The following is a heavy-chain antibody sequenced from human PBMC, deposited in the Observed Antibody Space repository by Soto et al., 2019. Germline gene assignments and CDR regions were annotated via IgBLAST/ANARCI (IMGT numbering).Heavy chain of an antibody. CDR1: GFTFSHYF. V-gene: IGHV3-11*01. CDR3: ARDLTPVGGYNSLPGEAYDI. D-gene: IGHD5-12*01. CDR2: ITSRGNSM. Sequence: QVQLVESGGGLVKPGGSLRLSCAASGFTFSHYFMTWIRQAPGKGLEWLSYITSRGNSMYYADSVKGRFTISRDNANNSLYLQMGSLRVEDTAVYYCARDLTPVGGYNSLPGEAYDIWGQGTMVTVSS. J-gene: IGHJ3*02.